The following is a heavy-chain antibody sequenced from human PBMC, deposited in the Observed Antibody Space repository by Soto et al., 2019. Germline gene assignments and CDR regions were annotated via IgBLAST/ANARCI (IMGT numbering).Heavy chain of an antibody. CDR2: ISYDGSNK. CDR1: GFTFSSYG. Sequence: QVQLVESGGGVVQPGRSLRLSCAASGFTFSSYGMHWVRQAPGKGLEWVAVISYDGSNKYYADSVKGRFTISRDNSKNTLYLQMNSLRAEDTAVYYCAKAYYYDSSVADWGQGTLVTVSS. V-gene: IGHV3-30*18. D-gene: IGHD3-22*01. CDR3: AKAYYYDSSVAD. J-gene: IGHJ4*02.